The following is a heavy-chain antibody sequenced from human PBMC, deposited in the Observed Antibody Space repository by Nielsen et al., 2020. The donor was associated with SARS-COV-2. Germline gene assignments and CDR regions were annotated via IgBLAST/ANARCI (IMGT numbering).Heavy chain of an antibody. V-gene: IGHV4-39*01. J-gene: IGHJ4*02. D-gene: IGHD2-15*01. CDR2: VHSSGGT. Sequence: LRLSCAVTGDSTNSSSYYWGWIRQSPGQGLEWIGSVHSSGGTYDSPSLKSRVTISVDTSKNQFSLKLSSVTATDTAVYYCARQTRYCSGGTCLRVFDSWGQGTLVTVSS. CDR1: GDSTNSSSYY. CDR3: ARQTRYCSGGTCLRVFDS.